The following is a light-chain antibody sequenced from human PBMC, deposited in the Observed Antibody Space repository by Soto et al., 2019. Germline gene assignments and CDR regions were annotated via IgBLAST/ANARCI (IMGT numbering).Light chain of an antibody. V-gene: IGKV1-5*03. Sequence: DIQMTQSPSTLSASVGGRVTITCRASQSISVWLAWYQQKPGKAPKPLIYKASSLESGVPSSFSGSGSGTEFTLTSSSLQPDDFATYFCQQYHSFSRTFGPGTRVEIK. CDR1: QSISVW. J-gene: IGKJ1*01. CDR2: KAS. CDR3: QQYHSFSRT.